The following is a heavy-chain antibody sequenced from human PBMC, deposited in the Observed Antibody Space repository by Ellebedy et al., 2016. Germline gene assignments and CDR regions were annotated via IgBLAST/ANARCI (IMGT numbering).Heavy chain of an antibody. CDR1: GFTFSSYG. CDR2: ISSNGGST. CDR3: ATTRRNMVRGAMI. Sequence: GGSLRLSCAASGFTFSSYGMHWVRQAPGKGLEYVSAISSNGGSTYYANSVKGRFTISRDNSKNTLYLQMNSLRAEDTAVYYCATTRRNMVRGAMIWGQGTLVTVSS. V-gene: IGHV3-64*01. D-gene: IGHD3-10*01. J-gene: IGHJ4*02.